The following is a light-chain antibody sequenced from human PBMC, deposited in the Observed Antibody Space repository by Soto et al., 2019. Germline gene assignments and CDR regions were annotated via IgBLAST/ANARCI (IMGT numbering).Light chain of an antibody. CDR2: EVT. V-gene: IGLV2-8*01. CDR3: SSYAGSNNF. Sequence: QSALTQPPSASGSPGQSVTISCTGTSSDVGGYNYVSWYQQHPGKAPKLMIYEVTKRPSGVPDRFSGSKSGNTASLTVSGFQADDEADYYCSSYAGSNNFFGGGTKLTVL. J-gene: IGLJ2*01. CDR1: SSDVGGYNY.